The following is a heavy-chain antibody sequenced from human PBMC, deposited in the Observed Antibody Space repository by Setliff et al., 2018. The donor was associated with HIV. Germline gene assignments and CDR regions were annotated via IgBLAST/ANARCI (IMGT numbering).Heavy chain of an antibody. D-gene: IGHD3-16*01. CDR3: VGPDFEAPQGGH. Sequence: GGSLRLSCVASGLTFNRYWMSWVRQVPGKGLEWVSNTKYDGSESYYVDSVKGRFIASTDNAKNSLYLQMNNLRAEDTAVYFCVGPDFEAPQGGHGGQGTLVTVSS. J-gene: IGHJ1*01. CDR1: GLTFNRYW. V-gene: IGHV3-7*03. CDR2: TKYDGSES.